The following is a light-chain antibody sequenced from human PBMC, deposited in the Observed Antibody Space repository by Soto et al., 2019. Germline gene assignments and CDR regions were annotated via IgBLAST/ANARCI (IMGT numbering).Light chain of an antibody. CDR3: LLSYSGARVV. Sequence: QAVVTQEPSLTVSPVGTVTLTCGSSTGAVTSGHYPYWFQQKPGQAPRTLIYDTSNKHSWTPARFSGSLLGGKAALTLSGAQPEDEAEYYCLLSYSGARVVFGGGTKLTVL. CDR1: TGAVTSGHY. V-gene: IGLV7-46*01. CDR2: DTS. J-gene: IGLJ2*01.